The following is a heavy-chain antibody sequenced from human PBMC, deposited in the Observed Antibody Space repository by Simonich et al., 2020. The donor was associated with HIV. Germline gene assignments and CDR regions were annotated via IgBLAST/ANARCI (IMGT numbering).Heavy chain of an antibody. CDR2: INHRGNT. CDR1: GGSFSGYY. D-gene: IGHD2-2*01. J-gene: IGHJ4*02. Sequence: QVQLQQWGAGLLKPSETLSLTCAVYGGSFSGYYWSWIRQPPGKGLEWIGEINHRGNTNYNPSLKSGVTISVDTSKNQFSLKLSSVTAADTAVYYCARGFYQRLYYFDYWGQGTLVTVSS. CDR3: ARGFYQRLYYFDY. V-gene: IGHV4-34*01.